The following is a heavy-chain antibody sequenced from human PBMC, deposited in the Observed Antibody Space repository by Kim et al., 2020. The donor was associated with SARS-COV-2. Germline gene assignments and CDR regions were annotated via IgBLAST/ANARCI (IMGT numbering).Heavy chain of an antibody. Sequence: SETLSLTCTVSGGSISSSSYYCGWIRQPPGKGLEWIGSIYYSGSTYYNPSLKSRVTISVDTSKNQFSLKLSSVTAADTAVYYCARDMESRSPDSDYWGQGTLVTVSS. CDR2: IYYSGST. V-gene: IGHV4-39*02. J-gene: IGHJ4*02. D-gene: IGHD1-1*01. CDR3: ARDMESRSPDSDY. CDR1: GGSISSSSYY.